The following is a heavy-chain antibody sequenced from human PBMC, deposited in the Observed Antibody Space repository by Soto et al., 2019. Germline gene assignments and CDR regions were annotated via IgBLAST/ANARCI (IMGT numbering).Heavy chain of an antibody. J-gene: IGHJ4*02. CDR3: AREDCSGGSCYDSLVDY. D-gene: IGHD2-15*01. Sequence: QVQLVQSGAEEKKPGASVKVSCKASGYTFTSYGISWVRQAPGQGLEWMGWISAYNGNTNYAQKLQGRVTMTTDTSTSTAYMELRSLRSDDSAVYYCAREDCSGGSCYDSLVDYWGQGTLVTVSS. CDR1: GYTFTSYG. CDR2: ISAYNGNT. V-gene: IGHV1-18*04.